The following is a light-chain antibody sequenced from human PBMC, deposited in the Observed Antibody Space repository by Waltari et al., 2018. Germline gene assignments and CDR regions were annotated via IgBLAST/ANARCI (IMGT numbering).Light chain of an antibody. J-gene: IGKJ3*01. Sequence: EIVMTQSPATLSVSPGERATLPCRASQSVSNNLAWYQQKPGQAPRLLIYGASNGATGIPARFSGSASGTEFTLTISSLQSEDFAVYYCQHYNNWPPLFTFGPGTKVDIK. V-gene: IGKV3-15*01. CDR2: GAS. CDR1: QSVSNN. CDR3: QHYNNWPPLFT.